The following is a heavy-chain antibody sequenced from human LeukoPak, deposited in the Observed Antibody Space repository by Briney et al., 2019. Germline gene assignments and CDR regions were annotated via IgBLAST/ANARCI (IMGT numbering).Heavy chain of an antibody. CDR2: ISSSSSYI. V-gene: IGHV3-21*01. CDR3: ARGHKNKGSSWYLDY. J-gene: IGHJ4*02. D-gene: IGHD6-13*01. Sequence: GGSLRLSCAASGFTFSSYSMNWVRQAPGKGLEWVSSISSSSSYIYYADSVKGRFTISRDNAKNSLYLQMNSLRAEGTAVYYCARGHKNKGSSWYLDYWGQGTLVTVSS. CDR1: GFTFSSYS.